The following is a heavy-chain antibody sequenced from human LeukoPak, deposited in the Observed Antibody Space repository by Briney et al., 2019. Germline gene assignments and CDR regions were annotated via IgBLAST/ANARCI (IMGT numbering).Heavy chain of an antibody. CDR2: IYNTGTT. Sequence: PSETLSLTCTVSGGSISSSSFFWGWIRQIPGKRLEWIGNIYNTGTTLYNPSPKTRVTISVDTSKIHFSLSLRSVTAADTAVYFCARSRIAAPGTEYFQHWGRGTLVSVSS. D-gene: IGHD6-13*01. J-gene: IGHJ1*01. CDR3: ARSRIAAPGTEYFQH. V-gene: IGHV4-39*02. CDR1: GGSISSSSFF.